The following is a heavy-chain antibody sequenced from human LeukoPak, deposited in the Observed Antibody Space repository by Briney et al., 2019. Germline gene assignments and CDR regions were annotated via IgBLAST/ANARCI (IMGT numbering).Heavy chain of an antibody. CDR1: GFTFSSYA. CDR2: ISYDGSNK. Sequence: PGGSLRLSCAASGFTFSSYAMHWVRQAPGKGLEWVAVISYDGSNKYYADSVKGRFTISRDNSKNTLYLQMNSLRAEDTAVYYCARLKLEVYYYYMDVWGKGTTVTVSS. CDR3: ARLKLEVYYYYMDV. J-gene: IGHJ6*03. D-gene: IGHD1-1*01. V-gene: IGHV3-30-3*01.